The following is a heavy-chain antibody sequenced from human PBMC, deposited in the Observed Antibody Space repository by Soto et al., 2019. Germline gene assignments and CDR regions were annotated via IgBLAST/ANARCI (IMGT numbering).Heavy chain of an antibody. CDR2: IYYSGST. CDR1: GCSISSGDYY. V-gene: IGHV4-30-4*01. Sequence: SETLSLTCTVSGCSISSGDYYWSWIRQPPGKGLEWIGYIYYSGSTYYNPSLKSRVTISVDTSKNQFSLKLSSVTAADTAVYYCARDSQSYYDSSGAIDYWGQGTLVTVSS. J-gene: IGHJ4*02. CDR3: ARDSQSYYDSSGAIDY. D-gene: IGHD3-22*01.